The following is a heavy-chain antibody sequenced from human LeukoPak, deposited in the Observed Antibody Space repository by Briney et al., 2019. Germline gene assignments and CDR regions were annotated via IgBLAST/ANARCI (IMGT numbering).Heavy chain of an antibody. CDR2: LNPKSDAT. J-gene: IGHJ4*02. D-gene: IGHD2-15*01. V-gene: IGHV1-2*02. Sequence: GASVKVSFKASGYTFTDYYMHWVRQAPGQGLEWMGWLNPKSDATKFAQKFQGRVTMTRDTSITTAYMELSRLRSDETAVYYCARDLGFCSGGSCGSMTTVTSYDYWGQGTLVTVSS. CDR1: GYTFTDYY. CDR3: ARDLGFCSGGSCGSMTTVTSYDY.